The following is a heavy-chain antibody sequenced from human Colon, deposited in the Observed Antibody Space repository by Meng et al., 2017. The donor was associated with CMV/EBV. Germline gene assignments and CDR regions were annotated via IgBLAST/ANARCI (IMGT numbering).Heavy chain of an antibody. D-gene: IGHD6-13*01. CDR1: GFTFSSYW. Sequence: GGPLRLSCEVSGFTFSSYWMHWVRQVPGKGLEWVAGINIEGTITTYADSVKGRFTVSRDNSKNTLYLQMNSLRVEDTAVYYCARDAADSSSPAWFDPWGQGTLVTVSS. CDR2: INIEGTIT. V-gene: IGHV3-74*03. J-gene: IGHJ5*02. CDR3: ARDAADSSSPAWFDP.